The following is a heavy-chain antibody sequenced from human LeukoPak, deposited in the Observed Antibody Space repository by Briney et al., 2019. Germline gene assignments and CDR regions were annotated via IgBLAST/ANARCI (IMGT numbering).Heavy chain of an antibody. Sequence: SETLSLTCSVSGDPISAYYWSWIRKPPGKGLEFIAYIHASGVTNYNPSLKSRVTISVDTSENQVSLKLTSVTAADTAVYYCARIAREPDPWSQGTLVTVSS. J-gene: IGHJ5*02. CDR2: IHASGVT. CDR1: GDPISAYY. CDR3: ARIAREPDP. D-gene: IGHD1-14*01. V-gene: IGHV4-4*08.